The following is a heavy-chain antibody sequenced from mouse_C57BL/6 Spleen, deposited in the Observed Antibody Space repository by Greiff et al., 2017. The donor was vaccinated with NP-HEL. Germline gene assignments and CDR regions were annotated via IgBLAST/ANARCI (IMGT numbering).Heavy chain of an antibody. CDR2: IYPRSGNT. D-gene: IGHD1-1*02. V-gene: IGHV1-81*01. CDR3: ATAVVGRGY. CDR1: GYTFTGYG. Sequence: VQLQQSGAELVRPGASVKLSCKASGYTFTGYGISWVKQRTGQGLEWIGEIYPRSGNTYYNQKFKGKATLTADKSSSTAYMELRSLTSEDSADYGCATAVVGRGYWGQGTTLTVSS. J-gene: IGHJ2*01.